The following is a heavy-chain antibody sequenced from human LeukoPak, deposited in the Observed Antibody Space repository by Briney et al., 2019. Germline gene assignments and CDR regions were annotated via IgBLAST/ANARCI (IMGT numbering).Heavy chain of an antibody. D-gene: IGHD3-16*01. CDR3: ARMGSAAFDI. V-gene: IGHV5-51*01. CDR1: GYTFTSYG. CDR2: IYPGDSDT. J-gene: IGHJ3*02. Sequence: KVSCKASGYTFTSYGISWMRQAPGQGLEWMGIIYPGDSDTRYSPSFQGQVTISADKSISTAYLQWSTLKASDTAMYYCARMGSAAFDIWGQGTVVSVSP.